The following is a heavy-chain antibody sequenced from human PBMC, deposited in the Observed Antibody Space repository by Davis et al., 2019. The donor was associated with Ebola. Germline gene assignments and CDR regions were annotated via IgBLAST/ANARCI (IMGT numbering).Heavy chain of an antibody. CDR2: IENDGSKK. Sequence: GESLKISCAASQFTLSSYWMSWVRQAPGKGLEWVATIENDGSKKYYMDSVKGRFTISRDNAKNSLFLQMNRLRADDTAVYYCARDPLIIGDATTDSWGQGTLVTVSS. CDR3: ARDPLIIGDATTDS. D-gene: IGHD2/OR15-2a*01. CDR1: QFTLSSYW. V-gene: IGHV3-7*01. J-gene: IGHJ5*01.